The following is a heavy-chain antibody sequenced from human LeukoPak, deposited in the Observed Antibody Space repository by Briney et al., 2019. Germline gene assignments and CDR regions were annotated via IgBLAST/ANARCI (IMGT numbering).Heavy chain of an antibody. CDR1: GGSISSSSYY. V-gene: IGHV4-39*07. J-gene: IGHJ4*02. CDR3: SVVAAANMVVDY. D-gene: IGHD2-15*01. CDR2: IYYSGST. Sequence: SETLSLTCTVSGGSISSSSYYWGWIRQPPGKGLEWIGSIYYSGSTYYNPSLKSRVTISVDTSKNQFSLKLSSVTAADTAVYYCSVVAAANMVVDYWGQGTLVTVSS.